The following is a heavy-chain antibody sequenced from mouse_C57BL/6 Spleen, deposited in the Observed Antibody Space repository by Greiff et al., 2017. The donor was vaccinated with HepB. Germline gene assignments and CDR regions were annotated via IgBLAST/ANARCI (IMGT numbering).Heavy chain of an antibody. D-gene: IGHD1-1*01. V-gene: IGHV1-4*01. Sequence: QVQLQQSGAELARPGASVKMSCKASGYTFTSYTMHWVKQRPGQGLEWIGYINPSSGYTKYNQKFKDKATLTADKSSSTAYMQLSSLTSEDSAVYYCANYYGSSYVDWYFDVWAQGPRSPSPQ. CDR2: INPSSGYT. J-gene: IGHJ1*03. CDR3: ANYYGSSYVDWYFDV. CDR1: GYTFTSYT.